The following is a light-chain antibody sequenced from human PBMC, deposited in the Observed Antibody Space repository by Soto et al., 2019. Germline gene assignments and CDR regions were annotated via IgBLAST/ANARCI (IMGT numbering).Light chain of an antibody. CDR2: GNG. Sequence: QAVVTQPPSVSGAPGQRVTISCTGSSSNIGAGYDVHWYQQLPGTAPKLLIYGNGNRPSGVPDRFSGSKSGTSASLAITGLQAEDEADYYCQSYDSNLSRVFGGGTKLTVL. V-gene: IGLV1-40*01. CDR3: QSYDSNLSRV. J-gene: IGLJ2*01. CDR1: SSNIGAGYD.